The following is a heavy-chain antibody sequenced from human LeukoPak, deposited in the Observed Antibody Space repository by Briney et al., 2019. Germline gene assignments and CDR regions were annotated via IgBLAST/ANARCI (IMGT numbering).Heavy chain of an antibody. J-gene: IGHJ3*01. V-gene: IGHV3-30*02. CDR3: AKDSAMYLGNDAFDV. CDR1: GFDFTNYG. D-gene: IGHD2-2*01. Sequence: GALSLSFAAPGFDFTNYGIHWVRPAPGKGLGWVAFIRYDGNEEYYSDSVKGRFTISRDNSKNTLYLQMNSLRPEDTAVYYCAKDSAMYLGNDAFDVWGQGTMVAVSS. CDR2: IRYDGNEE.